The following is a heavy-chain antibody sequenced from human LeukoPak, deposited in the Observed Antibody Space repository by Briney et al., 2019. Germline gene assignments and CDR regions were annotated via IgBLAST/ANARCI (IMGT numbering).Heavy chain of an antibody. CDR1: GFTFSSYG. D-gene: IGHD2-15*01. J-gene: IGHJ4*02. CDR3: AKDWGCSGGSCYLWAVRVEIYFDY. CDR2: ISYDGSNK. Sequence: GGSLRLSCAASGFTFSSYGMHWVRQAPGKGLEWVAVISYDGSNKYYADSVKGRFTISRDNSKNTLYLQMNSLRAEDTAVYYCAKDWGCSGGSCYLWAVRVEIYFDYWGQGTLVTVSS. V-gene: IGHV3-30*18.